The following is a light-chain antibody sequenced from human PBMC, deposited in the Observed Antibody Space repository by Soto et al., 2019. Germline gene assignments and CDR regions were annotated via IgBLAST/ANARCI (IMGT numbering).Light chain of an antibody. CDR1: QRVSGSS. CDR2: GAT. CDR3: QQYGNSPS. J-gene: IGKJ2*01. V-gene: IGKV3-20*01. Sequence: VLTQSPGTLSLSPGDRATLSCRSSQRVSGSSLAWYQQKPGQAPRVLFYGATTRATGVPDRFSGNGSGADFTLTISRLEPGDLGVYHCQQYGNSPSFGPGTKLEIK.